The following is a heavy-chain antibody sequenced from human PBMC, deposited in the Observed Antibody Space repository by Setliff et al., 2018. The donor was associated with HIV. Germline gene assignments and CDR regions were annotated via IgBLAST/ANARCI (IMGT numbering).Heavy chain of an antibody. CDR2: LYYSGST. CDR1: GASIRSYY. CDR3: ARPSAGGGYNYWYFDL. V-gene: IGHV4-59*01. Sequence: PSETLSLTCIVSGASIRSYYWAWIRQSPGRGLQYLGHLYYSGSTNYNPSLKSRITMSMDTSKNQFSLQLSSVTAADTAVYYCARPSAGGGYNYWYFDLWGRGTLVTVSS. D-gene: IGHD5-12*01. J-gene: IGHJ2*01.